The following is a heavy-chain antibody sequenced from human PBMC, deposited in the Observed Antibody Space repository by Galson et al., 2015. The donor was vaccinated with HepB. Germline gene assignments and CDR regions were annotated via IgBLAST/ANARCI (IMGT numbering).Heavy chain of an antibody. CDR1: GFNFSNYG. J-gene: IGHJ6*01. D-gene: IGHD1-14*01. CDR2: IWFDGSDK. CDR3: AKDTDRPERGNLYYHYGMDV. V-gene: IGHV3-33*06. Sequence: SLRLSCAASGFNFSNYGMHWVRQAPGKGLEWVAVIWFDGSDKYYRESVKGRFTISRDNSKNTLYLQMNSLRAEDTAVNYCAKDTDRPERGNLYYHYGMDVWGQGTTVTVSS.